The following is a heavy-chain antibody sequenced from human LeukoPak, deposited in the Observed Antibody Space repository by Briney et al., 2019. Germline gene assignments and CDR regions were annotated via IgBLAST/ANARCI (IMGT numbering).Heavy chain of an antibody. Sequence: SETLSLTCTVSGGSISSGDYYWSWIRQPPGKGLEWIGYIYYSGSTYYNPSLKSRVTISVDTSKNQFSLKLSSVTAADTAVYYCARDFPGYYYYYYGMDVWGHGTTVTVSS. J-gene: IGHJ6*02. V-gene: IGHV4-30-4*01. CDR1: GGSISSGDYY. CDR3: ARDFPGYYYYYYGMDV. CDR2: IYYSGST. D-gene: IGHD2/OR15-2a*01.